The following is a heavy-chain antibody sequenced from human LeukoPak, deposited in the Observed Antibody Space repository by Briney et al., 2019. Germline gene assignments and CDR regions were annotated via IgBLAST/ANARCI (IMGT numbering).Heavy chain of an antibody. CDR1: GGSISNYY. D-gene: IGHD3-10*01. CDR3: ARGPYGSGSYYPEYYYYYYMDV. J-gene: IGHJ6*03. CDR2: IYYSGNT. V-gene: IGHV4-39*07. Sequence: PSETLSLTCTVSGGSISNYYWGWIRQAPGKGLEWIGSIYYSGNTYYNSSLKGRVTISLDTSKNQFSLNLFSVTAADTAVYYCARGPYGSGSYYPEYYYYYYMDVWGKGTTVTISS.